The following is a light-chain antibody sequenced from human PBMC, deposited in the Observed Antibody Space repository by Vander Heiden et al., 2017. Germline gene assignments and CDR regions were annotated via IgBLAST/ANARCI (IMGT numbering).Light chain of an antibody. CDR2: DVS. Sequence: QSALTQPASVSGSPGQSITISCTGTSSDIGGYNYVSWYQQHPGKAPKLMICDVSDRPSGVSNRFSGSKSGNPASLTISGLQAEDEADYYCGSYTSGSTYVFGTGTKVTVL. CDR1: SSDIGGYNY. J-gene: IGLJ1*01. V-gene: IGLV2-14*03. CDR3: GSYTSGSTYV.